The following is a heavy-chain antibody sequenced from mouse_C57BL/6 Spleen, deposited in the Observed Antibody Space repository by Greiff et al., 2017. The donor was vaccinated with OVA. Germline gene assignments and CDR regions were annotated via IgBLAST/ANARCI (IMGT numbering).Heavy chain of an antibody. CDR3: ARTEGLPRFDY. Sequence: VQLQQSGPELVKPGASVKISCKASGYAFSSSWMNWVKQRPGKGLEWIGRIYPGDGDTNYNGKFKGKATLTADKSSSTAYMQLSSLTSEDSAVYFCARTEGLPRFDYWGQGTTLTVSS. D-gene: IGHD3-1*01. CDR1: GYAFSSSW. CDR2: IYPGDGDT. J-gene: IGHJ2*01. V-gene: IGHV1-82*01.